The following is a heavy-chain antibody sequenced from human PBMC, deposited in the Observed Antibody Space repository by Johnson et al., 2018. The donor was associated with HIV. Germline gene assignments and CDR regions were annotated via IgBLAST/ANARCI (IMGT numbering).Heavy chain of an antibody. D-gene: IGHD3-16*02. J-gene: IGHJ3*02. CDR1: GFTFDDYG. Sequence: VQLVESGGGVVRPGGSLRLSCAASGFTFDDYGMSWVRQAPGKGLEWVSAISGSGGSTYYADSVKGRFTISRDNSKNTLYLQMNSLRAEDTAVYYCARDRVITFGGVIGRGASDIWGRGTMVTVSS. CDR3: ARDRVITFGGVIGRGASDI. V-gene: IGHV3-23*04. CDR2: ISGSGGST.